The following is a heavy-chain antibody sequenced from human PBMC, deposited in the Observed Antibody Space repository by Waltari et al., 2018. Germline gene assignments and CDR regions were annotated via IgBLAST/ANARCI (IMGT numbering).Heavy chain of an antibody. CDR1: GGSISSSSYY. Sequence: QLQLQESGPGLVKPSETLSLTCTVSGGSISSSSYYWGWIRQPPGKGLAWIGSIYYSGSTYYNPSLKSRVTISVDTSKNQFSLKLSSVTAADTAVYYCARDRGSSSDYWGQGTLVTVSS. V-gene: IGHV4-39*07. CDR3: ARDRGSSSDY. CDR2: IYYSGST. D-gene: IGHD1-26*01. J-gene: IGHJ4*02.